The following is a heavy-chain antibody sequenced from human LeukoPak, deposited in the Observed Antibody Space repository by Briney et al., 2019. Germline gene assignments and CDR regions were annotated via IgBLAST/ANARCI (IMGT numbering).Heavy chain of an antibody. Sequence: PGGSLRLSCAASGFTFDDHGMSWVRQAPGKGLEWVSGINWNAGSIGYADSVKGRFTISRDNAKKFLYLQMSSLRAEDTALYYCARGAGSGYFFYMDVWGKGTTVTVSS. CDR3: ARGAGSGYFFYMDV. V-gene: IGHV3-20*04. CDR1: GFTFDDHG. J-gene: IGHJ6*03. D-gene: IGHD3-22*01. CDR2: INWNAGSI.